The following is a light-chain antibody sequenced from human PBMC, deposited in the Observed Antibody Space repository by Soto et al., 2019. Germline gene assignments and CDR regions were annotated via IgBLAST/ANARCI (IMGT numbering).Light chain of an antibody. CDR1: QSLLHSNGNNY. V-gene: IGKV2-28*01. Sequence: VMTQSPLSLPVTPGEPASISCRSSQSLLHSNGNNYLDWYLQKRGQSPQLLIFLGSLRASAVPHRFSDSESGADFKQKISKVDDEYVRVYYCMQALHSPTFGGGTKVEI. J-gene: IGKJ4*01. CDR3: MQALHSPT. CDR2: LGS.